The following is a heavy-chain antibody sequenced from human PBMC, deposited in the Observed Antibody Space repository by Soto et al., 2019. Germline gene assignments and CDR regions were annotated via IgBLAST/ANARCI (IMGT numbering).Heavy chain of an antibody. CDR2: ISYDGSNK. CDR3: AKDHPPSSWHQCQGY. J-gene: IGHJ4*02. CDR1: GFTFSSYG. V-gene: IGHV3-30*18. D-gene: IGHD6-13*01. Sequence: GGSLRLSCAASGFTFSSYGMHWVRQAPGKGLEWVAVISYDGSNKYYADSVKGRFTISRDNSKNTLYLQMNSLRAEDTAVYYCAKDHPPSSWHQCQGYWGQGTLVTVSS.